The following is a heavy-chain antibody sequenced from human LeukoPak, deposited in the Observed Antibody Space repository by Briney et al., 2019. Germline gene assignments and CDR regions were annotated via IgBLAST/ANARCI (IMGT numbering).Heavy chain of an antibody. CDR1: GFTFSSYA. CDR3: ATRPGLLWFGEPFDY. CDR2: INSNGGST. D-gene: IGHD3-10*01. V-gene: IGHV3-23*01. J-gene: IGHJ4*02. Sequence: GGSLRLSCAASGFTFSSYAMNWVRQAPGKGLEWVSAINSNGGSTYYADSVKGRFTISRDNSKNTLFLQMNSLRAEDTAVYYCATRPGLLWFGEPFDYWGQGTLVTVSS.